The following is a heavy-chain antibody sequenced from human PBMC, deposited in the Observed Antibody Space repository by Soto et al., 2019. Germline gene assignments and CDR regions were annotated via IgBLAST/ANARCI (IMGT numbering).Heavy chain of an antibody. CDR2: INLNSGGT. CDR1: GHYFSGYY. D-gene: IGHD2-21*01. CDR3: ASSPPYYGMSGDLEV. Sequence: QVQLVQSGAEVKKTGASVKVSCEAPGHYFSGYYMYWVRQAPGHGLEWMGWINLNSGGTNYAQKFQGRVTMTRDTSITTGYMALRGLTSDDTAVYYCASSPPYYGMSGDLEVWGLGTLVTVSS. J-gene: IGHJ4*02. V-gene: IGHV1-2*02.